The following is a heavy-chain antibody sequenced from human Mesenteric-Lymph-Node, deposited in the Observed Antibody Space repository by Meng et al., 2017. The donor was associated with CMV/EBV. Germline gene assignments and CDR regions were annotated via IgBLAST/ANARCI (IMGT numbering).Heavy chain of an antibody. Sequence: SETLSPTCTVPGGPISSYYWSWIRQPPGKGLEWIGYIYYSGSTNYNPSLKSRVTISVDTSKNQFSLKLSSVAAADTAVYYCARSYDFWSPGGFDPWGQGTLVTVSS. V-gene: IGHV4-59*01. CDR3: ARSYDFWSPGGFDP. CDR1: GGPISSYY. J-gene: IGHJ5*02. D-gene: IGHD3-3*01. CDR2: IYYSGST.